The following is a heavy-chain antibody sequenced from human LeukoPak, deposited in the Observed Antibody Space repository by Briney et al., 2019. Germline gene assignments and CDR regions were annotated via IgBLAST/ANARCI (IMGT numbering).Heavy chain of an antibody. V-gene: IGHV4-34*01. CDR1: GGSFSGYY. CDR3: ARARAAWFDP. CDR2: INHRGST. Sequence: PSETLSLTCAVYGGSFSGYYWSWIRQPPGKGLEWIGEINHRGSTNYNPSLKSRVTISVDTSKNQFSLKLSSVTAADTAVYYCARARAAWFDPWGQGTLATVSS. J-gene: IGHJ5*02.